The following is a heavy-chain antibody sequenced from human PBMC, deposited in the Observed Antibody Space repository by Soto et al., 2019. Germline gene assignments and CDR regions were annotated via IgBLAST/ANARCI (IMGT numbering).Heavy chain of an antibody. J-gene: IGHJ4*02. CDR3: ARGGVSTRTFDY. V-gene: IGHV5-51*01. Sequence: GESLKISCKGSGYNFAGYWIAWMRQMPGKGLELMGIIYPSDSDTRYRPSFQGQVTISADKSISSAYLQCSSLRASDTAMYYCARGGVSTRTFDYWGQGTPVTVSS. CDR1: GYNFAGYW. CDR2: IYPSDSDT. D-gene: IGHD3-3*01.